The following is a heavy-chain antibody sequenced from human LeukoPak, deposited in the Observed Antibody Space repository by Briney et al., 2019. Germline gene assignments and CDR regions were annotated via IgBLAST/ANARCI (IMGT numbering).Heavy chain of an antibody. D-gene: IGHD6-13*01. J-gene: IGHJ4*02. V-gene: IGHV3-23*01. CDR2: ISSGGGTT. CDR1: GFTFSNYA. Sequence: GGSLRLSSTASGFTFSNYAMSWVRQAPGKGLEWVSTISSGGGTTYYADSVKGRFTISRDNAKNTLYLQMNSLRAEDTAVYYCAKKYSNNWYYFDYWGQGTLVTVSS. CDR3: AKKYSNNWYYFDY.